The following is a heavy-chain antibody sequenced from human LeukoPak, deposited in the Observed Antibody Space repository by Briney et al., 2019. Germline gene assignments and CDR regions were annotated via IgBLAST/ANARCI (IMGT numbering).Heavy chain of an antibody. CDR2: INPSGGST. D-gene: IGHD3-10*01. CDR1: GDTLTSYY. V-gene: IGHV1-46*01. CDR3: ARDLPYGSGSYYRGVLDP. J-gene: IGHJ5*02. Sequence: ASVKVSCKASGDTLTSYYMHWVRQAPGQGLEWMGIINPSGGSTSYAQKFQGRVTMTRDTSTSTVYMELSSLRSEDTAVYYCARDLPYGSGSYYRGVLDPWGQGTQVTVSS.